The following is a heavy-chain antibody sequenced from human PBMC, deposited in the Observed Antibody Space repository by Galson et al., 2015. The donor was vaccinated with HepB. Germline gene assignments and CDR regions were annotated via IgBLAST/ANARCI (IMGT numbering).Heavy chain of an antibody. CDR1: GSTFSSYG. V-gene: IGHV3-33*01. CDR2: IWYDGSNK. J-gene: IGHJ4*02. CDR3: ARDHSGWLRYFDY. D-gene: IGHD6-19*01. Sequence: SLRLSCAASGSTFSSYGMHWVRQAPGKGLEWVAVIWYDGSNKYYADSVKGRFTISRDNSKNTLYLQMNSLRAEDTAVYYCARDHSGWLRYFDYWGQGTLVTVSS.